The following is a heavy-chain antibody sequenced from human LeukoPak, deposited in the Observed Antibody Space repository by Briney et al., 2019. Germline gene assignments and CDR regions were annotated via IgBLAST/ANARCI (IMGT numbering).Heavy chain of an antibody. CDR1: GFTFCTYG. CDR2: IGPDGSTT. CDR3: ARGAQLTDY. J-gene: IGHJ4*02. Sequence: PGGSLRVSCAASGFTFCTYGMHWVRQALGKGLEYVSGIGPDGSTTYYAKSVKGRFTISRDNSKSMVYLQMGSLTADDMAVYYCARGAQLTDYWGQGTLVTVSS. D-gene: IGHD1-1*01. V-gene: IGHV3-64*01.